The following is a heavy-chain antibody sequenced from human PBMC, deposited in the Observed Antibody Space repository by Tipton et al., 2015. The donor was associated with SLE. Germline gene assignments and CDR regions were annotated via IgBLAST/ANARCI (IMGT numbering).Heavy chain of an antibody. Sequence: TLSLTCTVSGGSVSSYYCSWIRQPPGKGLEWLGYIDYSGSTSYNPSLKSRVTILVDTSKNQLSLNLNSVTAADTAVYYCARSVLTLYYQVFDYWGQGALVTVSS. CDR3: ARSVLTLYYQVFDY. V-gene: IGHV4-59*08. D-gene: IGHD3-9*01. CDR1: GGSVSSYY. J-gene: IGHJ4*02. CDR2: IDYSGST.